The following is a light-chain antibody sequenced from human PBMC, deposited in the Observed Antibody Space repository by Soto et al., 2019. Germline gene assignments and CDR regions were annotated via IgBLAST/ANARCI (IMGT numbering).Light chain of an antibody. CDR1: SSNIGGNS. J-gene: IGLJ1*01. CDR2: DDD. CDR3: GSRDSSLSAYV. Sequence: QSVMTQPPSVSAAPGQRVTISCSGSSSNIGGNSVSWYQQLPGTAPKLLIYDDDKRPSGIPDRFSGSKSGTSATLGITGFQTGDEADHYCGSRDSSLSAYVFGTGTKVTVL. V-gene: IGLV1-51*01.